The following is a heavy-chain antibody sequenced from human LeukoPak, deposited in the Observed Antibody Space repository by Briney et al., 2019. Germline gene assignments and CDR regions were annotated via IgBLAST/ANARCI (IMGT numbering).Heavy chain of an antibody. CDR3: ARDRTGPFDY. V-gene: IGHV3-21*01. CDR1: GFTFSSYW. CDR2: ISSSSSYI. J-gene: IGHJ4*02. D-gene: IGHD7-27*01. Sequence: GGSLRLSCAASGFTFSSYWMHWVRQAPGKGLEWVSSISSSSSYIYYADSVKGRFTISRDNAKNSLYLQMNSLRAEDTAVYYCARDRTGPFDYWGQGTLVTVSS.